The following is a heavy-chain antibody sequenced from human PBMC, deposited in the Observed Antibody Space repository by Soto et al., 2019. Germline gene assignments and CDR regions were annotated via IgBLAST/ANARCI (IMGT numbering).Heavy chain of an antibody. D-gene: IGHD1-26*01. CDR2: IIPIRGIA. CDR1: GGTFSSYT. J-gene: IGHJ4*02. Sequence: QVQLVQSGAEVKKPGSSVKVSCKASGGTFSSYTISWVRPAPGQGLEWMGRIIPIRGIANYAQKFQGRVTITADKSTSTAYMELSSLRSEDTAVYYCARDLIIAVGATRPFDDWGEGALVTVSS. CDR3: ARDLIIAVGATRPFDD. V-gene: IGHV1-69*08.